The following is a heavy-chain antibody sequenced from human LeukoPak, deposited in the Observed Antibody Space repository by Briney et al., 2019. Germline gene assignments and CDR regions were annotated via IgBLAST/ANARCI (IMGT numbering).Heavy chain of an antibody. CDR3: LTYRNWHFEY. D-gene: IGHD1-20*01. V-gene: IGHV3-15*01. Sequence: GGSLRLSCAASGFIFNNAWMSWVRQAPGKGLEWVGRIKSKTDGETTDYAAPVKGRFTISRDDSKNTLYLQMNTLKTEDTAVYYCLTYRNWHFEYWGQGTLVPVSA. CDR2: IKSKTDGETT. J-gene: IGHJ4*02. CDR1: GFIFNNAW.